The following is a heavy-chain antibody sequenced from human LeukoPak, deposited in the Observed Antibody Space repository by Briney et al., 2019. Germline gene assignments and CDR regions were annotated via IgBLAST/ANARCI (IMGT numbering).Heavy chain of an antibody. J-gene: IGHJ3*02. D-gene: IGHD4-17*01. CDR2: MNPNSGNT. CDR3: ARPAYGDPTYPYDAFDI. V-gene: IGHV1-8*01. CDR1: GYTFTSYD. Sequence: GASVKVSCKASGYTFTSYDINWVRQATGQGLEWMGWMNPNSGNTGYAQKFQGRVTMTRNTSISTAYMELSSLRSEDTAVYYCARPAYGDPTYPYDAFDIWGQGTMVTVSS.